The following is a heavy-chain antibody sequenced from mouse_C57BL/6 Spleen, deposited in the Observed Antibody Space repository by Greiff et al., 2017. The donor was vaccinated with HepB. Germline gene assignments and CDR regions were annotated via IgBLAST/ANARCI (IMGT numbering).Heavy chain of an antibody. Sequence: LVRPGSSVKLSCKASGYTFTSYWMDWVKQRPGQGLEWIGNIYPSDSETHYNQKFKDKATLTVDKSSSTAYMQLSSLTSEDSAVYYCARRGLYAMDYWGQGTSVTVSS. V-gene: IGHV1-61*01. D-gene: IGHD3-1*01. CDR1: GYTFTSYW. CDR3: ARRGLYAMDY. CDR2: IYPSDSET. J-gene: IGHJ4*01.